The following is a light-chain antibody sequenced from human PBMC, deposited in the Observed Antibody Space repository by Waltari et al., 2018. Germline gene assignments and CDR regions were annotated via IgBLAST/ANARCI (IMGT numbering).Light chain of an antibody. CDR1: QSVSSY. CDR3: QQRSNWLIT. V-gene: IGKV3-11*01. J-gene: IGKJ5*01. CDR2: DAS. Sequence: EIVLTQSPATLSLSPGERATLSCRASQSVSSYLAWYQQKPVQAPRLLIYDASNRATGIPARFSGSGSGTDFTLTISSLEPEDFAVYYCQQRSNWLITFGQGTRLEIK.